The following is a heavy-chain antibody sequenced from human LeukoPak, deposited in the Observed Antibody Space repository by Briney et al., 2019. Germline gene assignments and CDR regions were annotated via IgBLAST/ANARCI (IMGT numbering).Heavy chain of an antibody. CDR2: IYTSGST. D-gene: IGHD2-2*02. CDR1: GGSISSYY. CDR3: ARDRADCSSTSCYNYYYYYYMDV. Sequence: SETLSLTCTVSGGSISSYYWSWIRQPAGKGLEWIGRIYTSGSTNYNPSLKSRVTMSVDTSKNQSSLKLSSVTAADTAVYYCARDRADCSSTSCYNYYYYYYMDVWGKGTTVTVSS. J-gene: IGHJ6*03. V-gene: IGHV4-4*07.